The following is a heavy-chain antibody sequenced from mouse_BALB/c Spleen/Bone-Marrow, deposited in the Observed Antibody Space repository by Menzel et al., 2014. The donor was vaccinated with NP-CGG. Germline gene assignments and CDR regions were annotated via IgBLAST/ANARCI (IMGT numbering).Heavy chain of an antibody. CDR2: INXXXGVT. CDR3: TRSGFYGYGTYFDV. CDR1: GYTFTNXY. V-gene: IGHV1-53*01. J-gene: IGHJ1*01. Sequence: QVQLQHSGAELVKPGASVKLSCKVSGYTFTNXYXYWVKQRPXXGLKWIXXINXXXGVTNFNEKFMSKATLTVDNSSSTAYMHLSSLTSEDSAVYYCTRSGFYGYGTYFDVWGAGTTVTVSS. D-gene: IGHD1-2*01.